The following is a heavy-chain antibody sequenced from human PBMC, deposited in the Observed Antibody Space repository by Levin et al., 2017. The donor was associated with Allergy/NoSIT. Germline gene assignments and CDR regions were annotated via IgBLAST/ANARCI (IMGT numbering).Heavy chain of an antibody. V-gene: IGHV3-33*01. D-gene: IGHD1-26*01. Sequence: GGSLRLSCAASGFTFSSFGMHWVRQAPGKGLEWVALIWYDGSLKFHADSVQGRFTISRDNSRNTLYLQMNSLRVEDTAVYYCARDEPGSIVGATGPWGQGTLVTVSP. CDR1: GFTFSSFG. CDR2: IWYDGSLK. J-gene: IGHJ4*02. CDR3: ARDEPGSIVGATGP.